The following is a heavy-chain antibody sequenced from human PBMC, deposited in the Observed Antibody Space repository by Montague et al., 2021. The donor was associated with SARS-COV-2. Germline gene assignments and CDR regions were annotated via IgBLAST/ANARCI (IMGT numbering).Heavy chain of an antibody. CDR1: GASMSGSY. D-gene: IGHD3-22*01. Sequence: SETLSLTCTVSGASMSGSYWGWVRQPPGKGPEWIGNIYSSGSTHYNPPPRSRVTISVDTSKSQFSLRLTSVTAADTAVYYCGGEGRSSAYDLDYWGQGTLVTVSS. V-gene: IGHV4-59*01. J-gene: IGHJ4*02. CDR3: GGEGRSSAYDLDY. CDR2: IYSSGST.